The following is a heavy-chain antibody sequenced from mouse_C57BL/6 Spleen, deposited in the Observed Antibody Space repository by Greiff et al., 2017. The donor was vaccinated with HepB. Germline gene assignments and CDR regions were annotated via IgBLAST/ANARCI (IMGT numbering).Heavy chain of an antibody. D-gene: IGHD2-12*01. CDR1: GYTFTSYW. V-gene: IGHV1-69*01. J-gene: IGHJ1*01. Sequence: QVQLQQPGAELVMPGASVKLSCKASGYTFTSYWMHWVKQRPGQGLEWIGEIDPSDSYTNYNQKFKGKSTLTVDKSSSTAYMQLSSLTSEDSAVYYCARYSRAWPLVVRGPGATVTVSS. CDR3: ARYSRAWPLVV. CDR2: IDPSDSYT.